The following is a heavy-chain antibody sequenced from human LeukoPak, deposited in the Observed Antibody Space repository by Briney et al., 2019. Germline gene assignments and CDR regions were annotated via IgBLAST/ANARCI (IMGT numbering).Heavy chain of an antibody. D-gene: IGHD2-21*01. J-gene: IGHJ3*02. CDR3: ARSVSWGLLVRDDAFDI. CDR2: IYYSGST. V-gene: IGHV4-59*08. Sequence: SETLSLTCTVSGGSISSYYWSWIRQPPGKGPEWIGYIYYSGSTNYNPSLKSRVTTSVDTSKKQFSLKLRSVTAADTAVYYCARSVSWGLLVRDDAFDIWGQGTMVTVSS. CDR1: GGSISSYY.